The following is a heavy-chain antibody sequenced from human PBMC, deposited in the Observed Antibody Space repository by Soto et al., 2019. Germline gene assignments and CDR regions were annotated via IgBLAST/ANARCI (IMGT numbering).Heavy chain of an antibody. V-gene: IGHV1-2*02. Sequence: GASVKVSCKASGYSFTGYYMYWVRQAPGQGLEWMGWINPNSGDTNYAQNFQGRVTMTRDASISTAYLELSSLRSDDTAVHYCARVNTIFGVANYAMDVWGQGTTVTVSS. D-gene: IGHD3-3*01. CDR1: GYSFTGYY. J-gene: IGHJ6*02. CDR2: INPNSGDT. CDR3: ARVNTIFGVANYAMDV.